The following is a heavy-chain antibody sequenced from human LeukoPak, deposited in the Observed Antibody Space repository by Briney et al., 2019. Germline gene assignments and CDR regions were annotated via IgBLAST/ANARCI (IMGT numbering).Heavy chain of an antibody. CDR1: GGSISSSSYY. J-gene: IGHJ4*02. D-gene: IGHD5-18*01. CDR3: ARYGQTAMVDY. V-gene: IGHV4-39*01. CDR2: IYYSGST. Sequence: PETLSLTCTVSGGSISSSSYYWGWIRQPPGKGLEWIGSIYYSGSTYYNPSLKSRVTISVDTSKNQFSLKLSSVTAADTAVYYCARYGQTAMVDYWGQGTLVTVSS.